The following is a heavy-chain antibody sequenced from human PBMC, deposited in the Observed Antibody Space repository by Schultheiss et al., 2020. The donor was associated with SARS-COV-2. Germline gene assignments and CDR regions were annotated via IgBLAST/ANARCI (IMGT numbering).Heavy chain of an antibody. Sequence: GGSLRLSCAASGFTFSSYSMNWVRQAPGKGLEWVSYISSSSSYTNYADSVKGRFTISRDNAKNSLYLQMNSLRAEDTAVYYCAREDYGDLGGWFDPWGQGTLVTVSS. CDR1: GFTFSSYS. CDR3: AREDYGDLGGWFDP. J-gene: IGHJ5*02. D-gene: IGHD4-17*01. CDR2: ISSSSSYT. V-gene: IGHV3-21*05.